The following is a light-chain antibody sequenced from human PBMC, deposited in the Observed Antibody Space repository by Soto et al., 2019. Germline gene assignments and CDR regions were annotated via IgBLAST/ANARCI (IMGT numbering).Light chain of an antibody. J-gene: IGLJ1*01. Sequence: QSALTQPASVSGSPGQSITISCTGTSSDVGSYNLVSWYQQHPGKAPKVMIYDDTKRPSVVSNRFSGSKSGNTASLTISGVQAGDEADYYCCSYSGSSTYVFGPGTKLTVL. V-gene: IGLV2-23*01. CDR1: SSDVGSYNL. CDR3: CSYSGSSTYV. CDR2: DDT.